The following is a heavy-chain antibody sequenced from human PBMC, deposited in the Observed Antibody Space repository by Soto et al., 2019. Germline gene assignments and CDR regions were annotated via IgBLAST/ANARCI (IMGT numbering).Heavy chain of an antibody. CDR2: VYYTGTT. V-gene: IGHV4-59*08. CDR1: GSPISSYY. J-gene: IGHJ6*02. CDR3: ARVFGFGGMDV. D-gene: IGHD3-10*01. Sequence: SETLSLTCSVSGSPISSYYWSWFRQPPGQGLEWLGYVYYTGTTTYNPSLKSRVTISVDTSKNQFSLKLGSVTAADTAVYYCARVFGFGGMDVWGQGTTVTVSS.